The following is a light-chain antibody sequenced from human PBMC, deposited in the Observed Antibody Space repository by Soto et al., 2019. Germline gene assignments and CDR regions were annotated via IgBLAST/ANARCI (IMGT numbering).Light chain of an antibody. CDR1: QSVRSN. V-gene: IGKV3D-15*01. CDR2: GAS. Sequence: EIVLTQSPGTLSLSPGERATLSCRASQSVRSNLAWYQQKPGQAPRLLIYGASTRATGIPDRFSGTGSGTDFTLTVSSLQSEDFAVYYCQQYDNWPQTFGQGTKVDIK. J-gene: IGKJ1*01. CDR3: QQYDNWPQT.